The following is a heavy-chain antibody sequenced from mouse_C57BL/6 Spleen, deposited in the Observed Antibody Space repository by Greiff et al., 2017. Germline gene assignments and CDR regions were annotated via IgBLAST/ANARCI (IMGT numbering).Heavy chain of an antibody. CDR1: GYTFTSYW. D-gene: IGHD3-2*02. CDR2: IDPSDSET. CDR3: ARLEEDSSGTGAMDY. V-gene: IGHV1-52*01. Sequence: QVQLQQPGAELVRPGSSVKLSCKASGYTFTSYWMHWVKQRPIQGLEWIGNIDPSDSETHYNQKFKDKATLTVDKSSSTAYMQLSSLTSEDSAVCCCARLEEDSSGTGAMDYWGQGTSVTVSS. J-gene: IGHJ4*01.